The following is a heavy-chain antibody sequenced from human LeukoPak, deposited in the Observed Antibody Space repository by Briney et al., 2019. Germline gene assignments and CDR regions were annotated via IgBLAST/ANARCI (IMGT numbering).Heavy chain of an antibody. CDR3: AREKAAYCTGDCHSFDR. J-gene: IGHJ5*02. CDR2: IYYSENT. V-gene: IGHV4-30-4*01. D-gene: IGHD2-21*02. CDR1: GGSISDGVYY. Sequence: SETLSLTCTVSGGSISDGVYYWNWIRQSPGKGLEWIGYIYYSENTYYNPSLKSRVTISIDTSKNQFFLKATSVTAADTATYFCAREKAAYCTGDCHSFDRWGQGILVTVSS.